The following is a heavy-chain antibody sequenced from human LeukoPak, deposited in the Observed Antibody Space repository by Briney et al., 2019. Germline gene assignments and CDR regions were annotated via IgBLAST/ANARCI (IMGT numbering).Heavy chain of an antibody. D-gene: IGHD1-26*01. CDR3: TRGGVGPQLTDAFDI. CDR2: ISGSGGGGST. J-gene: IGHJ3*02. CDR1: GFTFSSYA. V-gene: IGHV3-23*01. Sequence: TGGSLRLSCAASGFTFSSYAMTWVRQAPGKGLEWVSTISGSGGGGSTYYADSVKGRFTISRDNSKNTLYLQMNSLRADDTSIYYCTRGGVGPQLTDAFDIWGQGTMVTVSS.